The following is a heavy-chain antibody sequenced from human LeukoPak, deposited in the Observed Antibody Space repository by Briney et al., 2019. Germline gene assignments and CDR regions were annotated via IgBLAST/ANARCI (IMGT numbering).Heavy chain of an antibody. CDR1: GYTFTDYF. J-gene: IGHJ4*02. D-gene: IGHD1-26*01. CDR2: INVSGGST. CDR3: ARVRETGSFYRAFDY. V-gene: IGHV1-46*01. Sequence: EASVKVSCTAFGYTFTDYFVHWVRQAPGLGLEWMGVINVSGGSTTYAQNFQDRITMTRDTSTSTVYMELSSLRSEDLAIYYCARVRETGSFYRAFDYWGQGTLVTVSS.